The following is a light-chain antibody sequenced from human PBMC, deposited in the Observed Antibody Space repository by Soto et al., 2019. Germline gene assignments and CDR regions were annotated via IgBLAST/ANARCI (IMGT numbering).Light chain of an antibody. Sequence: DIQMTQPPSTLSGSVGDRVTITCRASQTISSWLAWYQQKPGKAPKLLIYKASTLKSGVPSRFSGSGSGTDFTLTISCLQSEDFATYYCQQYYSYPTWTFGQGTKVGIK. CDR1: QTISSW. J-gene: IGKJ1*01. CDR3: QQYYSYPTWT. V-gene: IGKV1-5*03. CDR2: KAS.